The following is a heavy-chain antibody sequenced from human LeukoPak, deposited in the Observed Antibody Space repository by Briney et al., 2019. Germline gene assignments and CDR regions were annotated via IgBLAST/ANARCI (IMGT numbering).Heavy chain of an antibody. Sequence: PGWSLRLSCAASGFTVSDYYMSWIRQAPGKGLEWVSYISSSGSTIYYADSVKGRFTISRDNAKNSLYLQMNSLRAEDTAVYYCARDVFVAYDYGDYDGGVYFDYWGQGTLVTVSS. V-gene: IGHV3-11*04. CDR2: ISSSGSTI. J-gene: IGHJ4*02. D-gene: IGHD4-17*01. CDR1: GFTVSDYY. CDR3: ARDVFVAYDYGDYDGGVYFDY.